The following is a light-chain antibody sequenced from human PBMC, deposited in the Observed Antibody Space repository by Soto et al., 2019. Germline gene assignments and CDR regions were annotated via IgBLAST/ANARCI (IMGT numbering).Light chain of an antibody. CDR1: QSVSSNY. J-gene: IGKJ3*01. CDR3: QQHGSWGIT. CDR2: DAS. V-gene: IGKV3-20*01. Sequence: IVLTQSPDTLSLSPGERATLSCRASQSVSSNYLAWYQQKLGQAPRLLIYDASRRATGIPDRFSGSGSGTDFTLTISRLEPEDFAVYYCQQHGSWGITFGPGTKVDIK.